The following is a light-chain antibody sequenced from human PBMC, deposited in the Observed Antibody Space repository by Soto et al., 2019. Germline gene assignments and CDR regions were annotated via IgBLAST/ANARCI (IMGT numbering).Light chain of an antibody. J-gene: IGLJ3*02. Sequence: QSALTQPPSASGSPGQSVTISCTGTSNDVGAYNYVSWYQLHPGKAPKLIIFEFNKRPSGVPDRFSGSKSGSTASLTVPGLRAEEEADYYCSSYAGSSNVVFGGGTKVTVL. CDR3: SSYAGSSNVV. CDR2: EFN. CDR1: SNDVGAYNY. V-gene: IGLV2-8*01.